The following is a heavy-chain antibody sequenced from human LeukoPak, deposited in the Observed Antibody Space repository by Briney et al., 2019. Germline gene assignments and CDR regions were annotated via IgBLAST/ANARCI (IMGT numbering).Heavy chain of an antibody. D-gene: IGHD1-1*01. CDR2: ISSNGGST. Sequence: GGSLRLSCSASGFTFSNYVMHWVRQTPGKGLEYVSVISSNGGSTYYADSVKGRFTISRDNSKNTLYLQMSSLRAEDTAVYYCVNEVGTYYYGMDVWGQGTTVTVSS. CDR1: GFTFSNYV. V-gene: IGHV3-64D*06. J-gene: IGHJ6*02. CDR3: VNEVGTYYYGMDV.